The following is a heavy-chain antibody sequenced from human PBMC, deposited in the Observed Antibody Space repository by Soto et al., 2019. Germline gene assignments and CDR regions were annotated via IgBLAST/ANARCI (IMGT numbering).Heavy chain of an antibody. D-gene: IGHD3-22*01. CDR2: INHSGST. Sequence: QVQLQQWGAGLWKPSETLSLTCAVYGGSFSGYYWSWIRQPPGKGLEWIGEINHSGSTNYHPSLKIRVTISVDTSKNQFSLKRSSVTAADTAMYYCARGDGYYYDSSGYYRFDYWGQGTLVTVSS. CDR1: GGSFSGYY. V-gene: IGHV4-34*01. J-gene: IGHJ4*02. CDR3: ARGDGYYYDSSGYYRFDY.